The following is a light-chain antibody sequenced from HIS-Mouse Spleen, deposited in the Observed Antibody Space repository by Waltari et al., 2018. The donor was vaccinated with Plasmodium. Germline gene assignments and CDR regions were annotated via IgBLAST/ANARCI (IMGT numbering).Light chain of an antibody. CDR1: HSISSW. V-gene: IGKV1-5*03. CDR2: KAS. J-gene: IGKJ4*01. CDR3: QQYNSYS. Sequence: DIQMTQSPSTLSASVGDRVTITCRASHSISSWLAWYQQKPGKAPKLLIYKASSLESGVPSRFSGSGSGTEFTLTISSLQPDDFATYYCQQYNSYSFGGGTKVEIK.